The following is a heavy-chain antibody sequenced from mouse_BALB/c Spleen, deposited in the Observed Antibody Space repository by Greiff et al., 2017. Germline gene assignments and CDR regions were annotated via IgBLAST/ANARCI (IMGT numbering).Heavy chain of an antibody. CDR1: GFTFSSFG. CDR2: ISSGSSTI. J-gene: IGHJ2*01. D-gene: IGHD1-2*01. Sequence: EVKVVESGGGLVQPGGSRKLSCAASGFTFSSFGMHWVRQAPEKGLEWVAYISSGSSTIYYADTVKGRFTISRDNPKNTLFLQMTSLRSEDTAMYYCARDRDYGYVLDYWGQGTTLTVSS. V-gene: IGHV5-17*02. CDR3: ARDRDYGYVLDY.